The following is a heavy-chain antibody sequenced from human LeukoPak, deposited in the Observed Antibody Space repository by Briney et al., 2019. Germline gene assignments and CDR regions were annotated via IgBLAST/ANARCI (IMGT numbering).Heavy chain of an antibody. CDR1: GFTFTSYV. CDR3: ARGGSSGWRNWFDP. V-gene: IGHV3-64*04. CDR2: ISSNGGST. J-gene: IGHJ5*02. D-gene: IGHD6-19*01. Sequence: GGSLRLSCSASGFTFTSYVMHWVRQAPGKGLEFVSGISSNGGSTFHADSVKGRFTISRENAKNSLYLQMNSLKAGDTAVYYCARGGSSGWRNWFDPWGQGTLVTVSS.